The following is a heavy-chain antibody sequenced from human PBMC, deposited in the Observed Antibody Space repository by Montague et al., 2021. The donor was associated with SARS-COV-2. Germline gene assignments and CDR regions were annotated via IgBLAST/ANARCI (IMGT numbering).Heavy chain of an antibody. V-gene: IGHV4-39*07. CDR2: INHSGSA. D-gene: IGHD3-10*01. CDR1: GDSIGSSSYY. CDR3: ARVRYYGSGTSLGMDV. Sequence: SETLSFTCTVSGDSIGSSSYYWGWIRQPPGKGLEWIGEINHSGSANYNPSLKSRVTISVDTSKNQFSLKLSSVTAADTAVYYCARVRYYGSGTSLGMDVWGQGTTVTVSS. J-gene: IGHJ6*02.